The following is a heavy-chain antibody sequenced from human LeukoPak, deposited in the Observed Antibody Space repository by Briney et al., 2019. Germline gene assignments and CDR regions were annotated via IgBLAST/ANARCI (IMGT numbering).Heavy chain of an antibody. CDR3: ARTDIDYYYYGMDV. D-gene: IGHD2-15*01. J-gene: IGHJ6*02. Sequence: ASVKVSCKASGYTFTSYDINWVRQATGQGLEWMGWMNPNSGNTGYAQKFQGRVTMTRNTSISTAYMELSSLRSEDTAVYYCARTDIDYYYYGMDVWGQGTTVTVSS. CDR2: MNPNSGNT. V-gene: IGHV1-8*01. CDR1: GYTFTSYD.